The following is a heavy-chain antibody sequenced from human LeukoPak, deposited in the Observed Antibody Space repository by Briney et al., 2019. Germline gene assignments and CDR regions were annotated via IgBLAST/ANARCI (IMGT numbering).Heavy chain of an antibody. V-gene: IGHV3-15*01. Sequence: PGGSLRLSCAASGFTFSNAWMNWVHQAPEKGLEWVGLIKSKTNGGTLDYAAPVKGRFTISRDDSKNTLYLQMNSLKTEDTAVYYCITERAGAFDYWGQGTLVTVSS. CDR2: IKSKTNGGTL. CDR1: GFTFSNAW. CDR3: ITERAGAFDY. D-gene: IGHD6-19*01. J-gene: IGHJ4*02.